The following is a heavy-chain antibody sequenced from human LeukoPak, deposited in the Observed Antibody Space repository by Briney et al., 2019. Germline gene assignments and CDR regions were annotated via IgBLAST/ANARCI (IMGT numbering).Heavy chain of an antibody. J-gene: IGHJ4*02. Sequence: GGSLRLSCAASGFTFNIYGMHWVRQAPGQGLEWVAAIWFDGSVKHYSDAVKGRFTISRDNSLDTLYLQMNSLRVEDTAIYYCAKDTGVQFLEPAFWGQGTLVTVSS. D-gene: IGHD3-3*01. CDR1: GFTFNIYG. V-gene: IGHV3-33*06. CDR3: AKDTGVQFLEPAF. CDR2: IWFDGSVK.